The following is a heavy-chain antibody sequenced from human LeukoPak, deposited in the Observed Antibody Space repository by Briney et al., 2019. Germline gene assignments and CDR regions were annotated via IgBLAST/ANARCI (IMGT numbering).Heavy chain of an antibody. CDR2: VNPYSGDT. J-gene: IGHJ4*02. D-gene: IGHD3-9*01. CDR1: EYTFTGYY. CDR3: ARGDILGY. V-gene: IGHV1-2*02. Sequence: GASVKVSCKVSEYTFTGYYFHWVRQAPGQGPEWMGWVNPYSGDTNYAQKFQGRVTMTWDTSISTAYMELSSLTSDDTAVYYCARGDILGYWGQGTLVTVSS.